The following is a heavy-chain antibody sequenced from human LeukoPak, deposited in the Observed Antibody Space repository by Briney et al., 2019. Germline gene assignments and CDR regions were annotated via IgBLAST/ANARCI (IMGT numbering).Heavy chain of an antibody. Sequence: QTGGSLRLSCAASGFTFSSYWMSWVRQAPGKGLEWVANIKQDGSEKYYVDSVKGRFTISRDNAKNSLYLQMNSLRAEDTAVYYCARERGDDSSGYYFDYWGQGTLVTVSS. CDR3: ARERGDDSSGYYFDY. V-gene: IGHV3-7*01. J-gene: IGHJ4*02. D-gene: IGHD3-22*01. CDR1: GFTFSSYW. CDR2: IKQDGSEK.